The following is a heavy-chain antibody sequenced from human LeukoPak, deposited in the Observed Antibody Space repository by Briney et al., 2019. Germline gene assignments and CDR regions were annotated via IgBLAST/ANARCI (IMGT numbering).Heavy chain of an antibody. Sequence: ASVKVSCKASGYTFTSYGISWVRRAPGQGLEWMGWINAYNGNTNYAQKFQGRVTVTTDTSTSTAYMELRSLRSGDTAVYYCARSYYDSSGYYTYYFDYWGQGTLVTVSS. V-gene: IGHV1-18*01. CDR2: INAYNGNT. CDR3: ARSYYDSSGYYTYYFDY. CDR1: GYTFTSYG. J-gene: IGHJ4*02. D-gene: IGHD3-22*01.